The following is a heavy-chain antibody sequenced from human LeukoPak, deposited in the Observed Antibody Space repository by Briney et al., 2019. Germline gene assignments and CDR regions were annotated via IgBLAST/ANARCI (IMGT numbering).Heavy chain of an antibody. CDR3: ARVPFYAFDI. J-gene: IGHJ3*02. Sequence: GGSLRLSCAASGFTVSNNYMSWVRQAPGKGLEWVSVIFAGGDIYYADSVKGRFTISRDNSKNMVFLQMNSLTGEDTAVYYCARVPFYAFDIWGQGTMVTVSS. CDR2: IFAGGDI. CDR1: GFTVSNNY. D-gene: IGHD2/OR15-2a*01. V-gene: IGHV3-53*01.